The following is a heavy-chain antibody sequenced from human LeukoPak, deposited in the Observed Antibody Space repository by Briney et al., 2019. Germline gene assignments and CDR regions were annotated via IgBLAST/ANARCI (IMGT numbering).Heavy chain of an antibody. D-gene: IGHD2-8*02. CDR2: INDSGST. V-gene: IGHV4-34*01. CDR3: ARSYCSDTTCYIVAFDI. CDR1: GGSFSGYY. J-gene: IGHJ3*02. Sequence: SEALSLTCAVYGGSFSGYYWNWIRQSPGKGLEWIGQINDSGSTNYSPSLKSRVTISVDTSQNQFSLNLRSVTAADTAVYYCARSYCSDTTCYIVAFDIWGQGTMVTVSS.